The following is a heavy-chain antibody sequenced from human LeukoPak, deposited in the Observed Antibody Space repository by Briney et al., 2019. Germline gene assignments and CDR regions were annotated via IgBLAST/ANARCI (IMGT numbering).Heavy chain of an antibody. CDR2: INHSGST. Sequence: SETLSLTCAVYGGSFSVYYWSWIRQPPGKGLEWIGEINHSGSTNYNPSLKSRVTISVDTSKNQFSLKLSSVTAADTAVYYCATDVWGFSAFDIWGQGTMVTVSS. J-gene: IGHJ3*02. CDR3: ATDVWGFSAFDI. V-gene: IGHV4-34*01. D-gene: IGHD7-27*01. CDR1: GGSFSVYY.